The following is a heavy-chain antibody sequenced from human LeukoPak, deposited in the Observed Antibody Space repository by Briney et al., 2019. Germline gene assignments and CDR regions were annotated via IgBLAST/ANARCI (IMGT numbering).Heavy chain of an antibody. V-gene: IGHV4-4*02. J-gene: IGHJ3*02. CDR1: GGSIGSRNW. CDR3: ARRTPDGRGGGWLQFPDAFDI. Sequence: SETLSLTCAVSGGSIGSRNWWSWVRQPPGKGLQWIGEIYQSGSSIYNPSLKSRVTISVDTSKNQFSLKLSSVTAADTAVYYCARRTPDGRGGGWLQFPDAFDIWGQGTMVTVSS. D-gene: IGHD5-24*01. CDR2: IYQSGSS.